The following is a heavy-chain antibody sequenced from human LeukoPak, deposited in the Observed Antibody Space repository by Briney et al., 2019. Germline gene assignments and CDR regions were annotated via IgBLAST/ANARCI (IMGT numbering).Heavy chain of an antibody. D-gene: IGHD1-14*01. Sequence: PSETLSLTCTVSGGSISSGGYYWSWIRQHPGKGLEWIGYIYYSGSTYYNPSLKSRVTISVDTSKNQFSLKLSSVTAADTAVYYCARVGEPILFDYWGQGTLVTVSS. CDR3: ARVGEPILFDY. CDR1: GGSISSGGYY. V-gene: IGHV4-31*03. CDR2: IYYSGST. J-gene: IGHJ4*02.